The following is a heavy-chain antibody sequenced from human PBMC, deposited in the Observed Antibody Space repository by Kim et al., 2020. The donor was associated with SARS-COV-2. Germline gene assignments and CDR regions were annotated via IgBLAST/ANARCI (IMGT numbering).Heavy chain of an antibody. CDR3: ARGYCSSTSCLSGFDP. J-gene: IGHJ5*02. CDR1: GGTFSSYA. D-gene: IGHD2-2*01. CDR2: IIPILGIA. V-gene: IGHV1-69*04. Sequence: SVKVSCKASGGTFSSYAISWVRQAPGQGLEWMGRIIPILGIANYAQKFQGRVTITADKTTSTAYMELSSLRSEDTAVYYCARGYCSSTSCLSGFDPWGQGTLVTVSS.